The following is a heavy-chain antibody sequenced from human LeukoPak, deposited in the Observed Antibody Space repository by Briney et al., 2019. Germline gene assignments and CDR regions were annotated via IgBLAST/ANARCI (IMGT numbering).Heavy chain of an antibody. Sequence: PSETLSLTCTVSGGSISSSTYNWDWIRQPPGKGLEWIGRISYSGSTYYNPSLKSRVTISVDTSKNQFSLKLSSVTAADTAVYYCARGTFVEMATIFDPWGQGTLVTVSS. CDR1: GGSISSSTYN. CDR3: ARGTFVEMATIFDP. CDR2: ISYSGST. J-gene: IGHJ5*02. D-gene: IGHD5-24*01. V-gene: IGHV4-39*07.